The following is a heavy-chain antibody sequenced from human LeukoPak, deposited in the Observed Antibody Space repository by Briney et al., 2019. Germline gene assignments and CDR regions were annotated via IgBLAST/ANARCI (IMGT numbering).Heavy chain of an antibody. CDR2: ISGSGGST. CDR1: GFTFSSYA. J-gene: IGHJ4*02. D-gene: IGHD1-14*01. V-gene: IGHV3-23*01. Sequence: GGSLRLSCAASGFTFSSYAMSWVRQAPGKGLEWVSAISGSGGSTYYADSVKGRFTISRDDSKNTLYLQMNSLRAEDTAVYYCAKDEQFAITFYYFDYWGQGALVTVSS. CDR3: AKDEQFAITFYYFDY.